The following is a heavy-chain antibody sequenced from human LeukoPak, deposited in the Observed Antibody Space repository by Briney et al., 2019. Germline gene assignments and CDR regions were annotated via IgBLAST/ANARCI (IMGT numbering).Heavy chain of an antibody. CDR3: ARGGGDMTTASSYYYMDV. CDR1: EFSVGSNY. CDR2: IKQDGSEK. D-gene: IGHD4-17*01. V-gene: IGHV3-7*01. J-gene: IGHJ6*03. Sequence: GGSLRLSCAVSEFSVGSNYMTWVRQAPGKGLEWVANIKQDGSEKYYVDSVKGRFTISRDNAKNSLYLQMNSLRAEDTAVYYCARGGGDMTTASSYYYMDVWGKGTTVTISS.